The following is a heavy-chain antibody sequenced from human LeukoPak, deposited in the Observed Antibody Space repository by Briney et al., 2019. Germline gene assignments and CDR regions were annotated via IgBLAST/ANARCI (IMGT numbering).Heavy chain of an antibody. CDR2: INHSGST. CDR1: GGSFSGYY. V-gene: IGHV4-34*01. D-gene: IGHD2-21*02. CDR3: ARDPWRDCIVGGGYCFGAFDI. Sequence: SETLSLTCAVYGGSFSGYYWSWIRQPPGKGLEWIGEINHSGSTNYNPSLKSRVTISVDTSKNQFSLKLSSVTAADTAVYYCARDPWRDCIVGGGYCFGAFDIWGHGTMVTVSS. J-gene: IGHJ3*02.